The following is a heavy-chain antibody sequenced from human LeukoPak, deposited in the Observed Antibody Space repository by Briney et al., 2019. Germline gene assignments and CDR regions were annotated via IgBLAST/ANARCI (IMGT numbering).Heavy chain of an antibody. CDR1: GFTVSSNY. CDR2: IKSKTDGGTT. V-gene: IGHV3-15*01. CDR3: TTDQYITIFGVVITRSL. Sequence: GGSLRLSCAASGFTVSSNYMSWVRQAPGKGLEWVGRIKSKTDGGTTDYAAPVKGRFTISRDDSKNTLYLQMNSLKTEDTAVYYCTTDQYITIFGVVITRSLWGQGTLVTVSS. D-gene: IGHD3-3*01. J-gene: IGHJ4*02.